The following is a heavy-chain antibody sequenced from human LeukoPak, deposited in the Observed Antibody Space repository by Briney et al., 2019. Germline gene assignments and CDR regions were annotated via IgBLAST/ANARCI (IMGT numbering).Heavy chain of an antibody. J-gene: IGHJ4*02. Sequence: GGSLRLSCGASGFTFSSYGMHWVRQAPGKGLEWVAFIRSDGSNKYYPDSVKGRFTISRDNSKNTLYLQMNSLRAEDTAVYYCTTDNWNYPRTFDYWGREPWSPSPQ. CDR1: GFTFSSYG. CDR2: IRSDGSNK. D-gene: IGHD1-7*01. V-gene: IGHV3-30*02. CDR3: TTDNWNYPRTFDY.